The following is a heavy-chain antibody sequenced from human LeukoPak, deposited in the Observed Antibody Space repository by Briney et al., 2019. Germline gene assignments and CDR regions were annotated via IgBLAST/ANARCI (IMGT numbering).Heavy chain of an antibody. CDR2: IYSSGNA. CDR3: ARGTQTGADAFDI. CDR1: GFTFSDYY. D-gene: IGHD1-14*01. J-gene: IGHJ3*02. Sequence: LRLSCAASGFTFSDYYMSWIRQHPGKGLEWIGYIYSSGNAYYNPSLKSRVSMSVDTSKNQFSLKLSSVTAADTAVYFCARGTQTGADAFDIWGQGTVVTVSS. V-gene: IGHV4-31*02.